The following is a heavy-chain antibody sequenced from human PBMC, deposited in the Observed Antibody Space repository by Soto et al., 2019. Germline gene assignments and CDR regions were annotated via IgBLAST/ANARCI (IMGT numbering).Heavy chain of an antibody. J-gene: IGHJ6*02. D-gene: IGHD2-2*01. CDR1: GLSFSSYA. CDR2: ISGSGGST. CDR3: ARDPNIVLVPAALRSYYYYYGMDV. Sequence: GGSLRLSCAASGLSFSSYALSWVRQAPGKGLEWVSVISGSGGSTYHADSVKGRFTISRDNAKNSLYLQMNSLRAEDTAVYYCARDPNIVLVPAALRSYYYYYGMDVWGQGTTVTVSS. V-gene: IGHV3-23*01.